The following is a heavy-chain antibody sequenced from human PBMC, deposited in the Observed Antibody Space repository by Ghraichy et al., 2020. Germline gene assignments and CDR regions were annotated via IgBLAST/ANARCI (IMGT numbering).Heavy chain of an antibody. Sequence: ASVKVSCKASGYTFTSYYMHWVRQAPGQGLEWMGIINPSGGSTTYAQKFQGRVTMTRDTSTSIVYMELSSLRSDDTAVYYCARGVQRHDYSNYHSYYYYYGMDVWGQGTTVTVSS. J-gene: IGHJ6*02. V-gene: IGHV1-46*01. CDR3: ARGVQRHDYSNYHSYYYYYGMDV. CDR1: GYTFTSYY. CDR2: INPSGGST. D-gene: IGHD4-11*01.